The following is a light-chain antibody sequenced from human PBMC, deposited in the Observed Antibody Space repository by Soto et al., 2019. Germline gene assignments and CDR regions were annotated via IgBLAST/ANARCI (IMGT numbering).Light chain of an antibody. CDR1: GSDIGAYNS. Sequence: QSVLTQPASVSGSPGQSITISCTGTGSDIGAYNSVSWYQHHPGKAPKMLIYDVRNRPLGVSNRFSGSKSGNTASLTISGLQAEDEADYYCSSYTTSSSRVFGGGTKVTVL. CDR2: DVR. V-gene: IGLV2-14*03. CDR3: SSYTTSSSRV. J-gene: IGLJ3*02.